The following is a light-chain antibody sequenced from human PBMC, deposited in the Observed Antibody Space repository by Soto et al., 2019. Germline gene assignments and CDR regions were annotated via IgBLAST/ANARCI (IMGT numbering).Light chain of an antibody. CDR2: GAS. CDR1: QSVSSSN. Sequence: EIVLTQSPGTLSLPPGGRATLSCRASQSVSSSNLAWYQQKPGQAPRLLIYGASSRATGIPDRFSGSGSGTDFTLTISRLEPEDFAVYYCQQYGSSPPCTFGQGTKLEI. J-gene: IGKJ2*02. V-gene: IGKV3-20*01. CDR3: QQYGSSPPCT.